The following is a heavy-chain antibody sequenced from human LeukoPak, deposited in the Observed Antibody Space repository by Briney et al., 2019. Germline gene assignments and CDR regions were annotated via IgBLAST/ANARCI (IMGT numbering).Heavy chain of an antibody. J-gene: IGHJ4*02. Sequence: SVKVSCKASGGSFSSYVITWVRQAPGQGLEWMGRIIPVLGVSNFAQKFQGRVTITAEKSTNTAHMELSRLESGDTAVYYCAREGVAGTGLDYWGQGTPVTVSS. D-gene: IGHD6-13*01. CDR3: AREGVAGTGLDY. CDR2: IIPVLGVS. CDR1: GGSFSSYV. V-gene: IGHV1-69*04.